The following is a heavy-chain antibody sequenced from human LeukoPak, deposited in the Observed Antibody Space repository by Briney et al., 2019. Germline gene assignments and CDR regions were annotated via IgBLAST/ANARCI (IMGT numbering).Heavy chain of an antibody. CDR3: ARLDYYDSQGDV. CDR2: ISAYNGNT. CDR1: GYTFTSYG. D-gene: IGHD3-22*01. V-gene: IGHV1-18*01. Sequence: VSVKVSCKASGYTFTSYGISWVRQAPGQGLEWMGWISAYNGNTNYAQKLQGRVTMTTDTSTSTAYMELRSLRSDDTAVYYCARLDYYDSQGDVWGKGTTVTVSS. J-gene: IGHJ6*04.